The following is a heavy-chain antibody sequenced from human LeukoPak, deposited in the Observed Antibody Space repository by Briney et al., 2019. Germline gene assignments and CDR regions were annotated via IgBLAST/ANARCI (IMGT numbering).Heavy chain of an antibody. CDR1: GYTFTSYV. Sequence: GASVKVSCKASGYTFTSYVMHWVRQAPGQRLEWMGWINAGNGNTKYPQKFQGRVTITRDTSASTAYMELSSLRSEDTAVYYCARISSDQKLYFQHWGQGTLVTVSS. J-gene: IGHJ1*01. CDR2: INAGNGNT. V-gene: IGHV1-3*01. D-gene: IGHD3-10*01. CDR3: ARISSDQKLYFQH.